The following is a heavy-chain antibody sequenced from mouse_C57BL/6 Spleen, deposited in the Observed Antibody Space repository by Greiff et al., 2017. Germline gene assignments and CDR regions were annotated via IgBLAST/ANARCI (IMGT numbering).Heavy chain of an antibody. CDR1: GYTFTDYN. CDR2: INPNNGGT. Sequence: EVKLMESGPELVKPGASVKIPCKASGYTFTDYNMDWVKQSHGKSLEWIGDINPNNGGTIYNQKFKGKATLTVDKSSSTAYMELRSLTSEDTAVYYCARWDDYDGFAYWGQGTLVTVSA. V-gene: IGHV1-18*01. D-gene: IGHD2-4*01. J-gene: IGHJ3*01. CDR3: ARWDDYDGFAY.